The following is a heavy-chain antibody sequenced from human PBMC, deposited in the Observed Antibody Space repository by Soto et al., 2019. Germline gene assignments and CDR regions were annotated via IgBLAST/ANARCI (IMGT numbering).Heavy chain of an antibody. CDR2: IIPIFSTA. CDR3: ASHYDSSGYYYRGLDY. Sequence: ASVKVSCKASGGTFSSYAISWVRPAPGQGLEWMGGIIPIFSTADYAQKFQGRVTITADESTSTGNMELSSLRSEDTAVYYCASHYDSSGYYYRGLDYWGQGTLVTVSS. V-gene: IGHV1-69*13. CDR1: GGTFSSYA. D-gene: IGHD3-22*01. J-gene: IGHJ4*02.